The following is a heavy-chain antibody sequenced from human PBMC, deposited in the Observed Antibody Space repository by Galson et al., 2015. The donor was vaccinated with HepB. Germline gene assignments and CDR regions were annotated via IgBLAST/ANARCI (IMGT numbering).Heavy chain of an antibody. D-gene: IGHD6-19*01. J-gene: IGHJ4*02. CDR2: DSNGGDRT. V-gene: IGHV3-23*01. Sequence: SLRLSCAASGFIFSNFDMIWVRQAPGKGLEWVSADSNGGDRTYYAHSVKGRFTISRDNAKNTVYLQMHSLRAEDTAVYYCAKDLQRSSGWFSVEYWGQGALVTVSS. CDR3: AKDLQRSSGWFSVEY. CDR1: GFIFSNFD.